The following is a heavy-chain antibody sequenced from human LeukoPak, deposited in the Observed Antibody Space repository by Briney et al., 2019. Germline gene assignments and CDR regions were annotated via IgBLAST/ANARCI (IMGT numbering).Heavy chain of an antibody. D-gene: IGHD2-2*01. CDR3: ARLGYCSSTSCSNDAFDI. J-gene: IGHJ3*02. Sequence: GGSLRLSCAASGFTFSSYAMSWVRQAPGKGLEWVAVIWYDGSNKYYADSVKGRFTISRDNSKNTLYLQMNSLRAEDTAVYYCARLGYCSSTSCSNDAFDIWGQGTMVTVSS. CDR1: GFTFSSYA. CDR2: IWYDGSNK. V-gene: IGHV3-33*08.